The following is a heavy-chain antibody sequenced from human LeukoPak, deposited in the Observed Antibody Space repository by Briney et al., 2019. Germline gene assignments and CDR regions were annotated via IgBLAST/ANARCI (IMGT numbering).Heavy chain of an antibody. D-gene: IGHD5-18*01. Sequence: LSETLSLTCTVSGASISSYYWSWIRQPPGKGLEWIGYISDSGGTNYNPSLKSRVTISIDTSKKQFSLKVRSVSAADTAVYYCASASLSYRDTAMVANWGQGTLVTVSS. CDR3: ASASLSYRDTAMVAN. CDR1: GASISSYY. V-gene: IGHV4-59*01. CDR2: ISDSGGT. J-gene: IGHJ4*02.